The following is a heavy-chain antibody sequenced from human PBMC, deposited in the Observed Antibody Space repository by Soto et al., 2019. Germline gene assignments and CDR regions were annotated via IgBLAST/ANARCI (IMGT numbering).Heavy chain of an antibody. V-gene: IGHV1-2*02. CDR1: GYSFTDYH. J-gene: IGHJ4*02. CDR2: IIHSSGST. Sequence: ASVEVSCKASGYSFTDYHIHWLRQAAGHGVEWVGWIIHSSGSTNYAQKFQGSVTMTRDTSITTAYMELRRLTSDDSAVYYCARDQYNGSFVYWGPGTLMTF. CDR3: ARDQYNGSFVY. D-gene: IGHD1-26*01.